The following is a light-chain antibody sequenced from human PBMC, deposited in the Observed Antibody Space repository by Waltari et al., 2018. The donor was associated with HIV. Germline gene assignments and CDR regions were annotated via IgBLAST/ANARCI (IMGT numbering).Light chain of an antibody. V-gene: IGLV1-40*01. CDR1: SSNIGAPYG. Sequence: QSVLTQPPSVSGAPGQTVTISCTGSSSNIGAPYGVNWYQQRPGTAPRLLIFRDHNRPSGVPDRFSGSRSGTSASLAITGLQAEDESDYYCQSYDSSLSTVLFGGGTKLTVL. CDR3: QSYDSSLSTVL. J-gene: IGLJ3*02. CDR2: RDH.